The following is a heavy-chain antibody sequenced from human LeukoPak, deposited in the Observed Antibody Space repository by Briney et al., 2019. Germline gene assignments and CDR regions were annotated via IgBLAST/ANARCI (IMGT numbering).Heavy chain of an antibody. J-gene: IGHJ4*02. V-gene: IGHV4-39*01. CDR3: ASGHYDSSGYYYPFDY. CDR2: IYYSGST. Sequence: SETLSLTCTVSGGSIRSSSYYWGGIRQPPGKGLEWIGSIYYSGSTYYNPSLKSRVTISVDTSKNQVSLRLSSVTAADTAVYYCASGHYDSSGYYYPFDYWGQGTLATVSS. D-gene: IGHD3-22*01. CDR1: GGSIRSSSYY.